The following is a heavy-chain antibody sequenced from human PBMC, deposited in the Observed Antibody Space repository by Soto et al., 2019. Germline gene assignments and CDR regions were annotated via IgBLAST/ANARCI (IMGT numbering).Heavy chain of an antibody. CDR3: AKDGMSSGYYYGLDY. CDR2: ISWNSGSI. D-gene: IGHD3-22*01. Sequence: EVQLVESGGDLVQPGRSLRLSCAASGFTFDDYAMHWVRQAPGKGLEWVSGISWNSGSIGYADSVQGRFTISRDNAKNSLYLQMNSLRAEDTALYYCAKDGMSSGYYYGLDYWGQGALVTVSS. CDR1: GFTFDDYA. J-gene: IGHJ4*02. V-gene: IGHV3-9*01.